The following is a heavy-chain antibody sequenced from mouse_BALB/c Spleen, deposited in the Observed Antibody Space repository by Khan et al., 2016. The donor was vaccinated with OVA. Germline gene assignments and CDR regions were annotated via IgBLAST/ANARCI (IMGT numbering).Heavy chain of an antibody. V-gene: IGHV3-2*02. CDR1: GYSITSDYA. CDR3: TGGRAY. Sequence: EVQLQESGPGLVKPSQSLSLTCTVTGYSITSDYAWNWIRQFPGNKLEWMGYISYSGSTSYNPSLKSRISITRDTSKNQLFLQLNSVTTEDTATYDCTGGRAYWGQGTLVTVSA. CDR2: ISYSGST. J-gene: IGHJ3*01. D-gene: IGHD3-3*01.